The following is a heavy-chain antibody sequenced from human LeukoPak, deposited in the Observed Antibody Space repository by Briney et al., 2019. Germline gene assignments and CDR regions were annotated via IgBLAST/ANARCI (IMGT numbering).Heavy chain of an antibody. D-gene: IGHD1-26*01. Sequence: GGSLRLSCAASGFTFSNYGMNWVRQAPGKGLAWVSSITGSGGSTLADSVKARFTIYRDNSKNPLYLQMTSLRADDTAVYFSAKNLLRSASFSWHFDLWGRGPLVTVSS. CDR2: ITGSGGST. J-gene: IGHJ2*01. CDR1: GFTFSNYG. V-gene: IGHV3-23*01. CDR3: AKNLLRSASFSWHFDL.